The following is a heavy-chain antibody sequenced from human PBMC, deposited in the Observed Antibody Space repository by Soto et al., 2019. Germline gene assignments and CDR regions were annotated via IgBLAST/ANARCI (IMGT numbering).Heavy chain of an antibody. J-gene: IGHJ4*02. CDR3: APWFGAFVY. D-gene: IGHD3-10*01. Sequence: QVQLVESGGGVVQPGRSLRLSCAASGFTFSSYGMHWVRQAPGKGLEWVAVISYDGSNKYYADSVKGRFTISRDNSKNTLYLQMNSLRAEDTAVYYCAPWFGAFVYWGQGTLVTVSS. CDR1: GFTFSSYG. CDR2: ISYDGSNK. V-gene: IGHV3-30*03.